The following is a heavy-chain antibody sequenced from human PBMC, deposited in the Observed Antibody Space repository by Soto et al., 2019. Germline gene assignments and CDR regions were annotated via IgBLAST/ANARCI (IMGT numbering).Heavy chain of an antibody. Sequence: SVKVSCKASGGTFSSYAISWVRQAPGQGLEWMGGIIPIFGTANYAQKFQGRVTITADESTSTAYMELSSLRSEDTAVYYCAREGRLAASIFHNWFDPWGQGTLVTVSS. V-gene: IGHV1-69*13. J-gene: IGHJ5*02. CDR1: GGTFSSYA. CDR3: AREGRLAASIFHNWFDP. D-gene: IGHD3-3*02. CDR2: IIPIFGTA.